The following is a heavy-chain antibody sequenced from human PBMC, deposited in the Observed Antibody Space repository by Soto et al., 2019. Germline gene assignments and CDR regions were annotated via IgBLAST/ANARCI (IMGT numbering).Heavy chain of an antibody. D-gene: IGHD1-7*01. V-gene: IGHV3-48*03. J-gene: IGHJ4*02. Sequence: LRLSCAASGFAFSIFEMNWVRQAPGKGLEWVSYISSSGTIYYADSVKGRFTISRDNAKSSLFLQMNSLRDEDTAVYYCVKDRGRRTYDYWGPGTLVTVSS. CDR1: GFAFSIFE. CDR2: ISSSGTI. CDR3: VKDRGRRTYDY.